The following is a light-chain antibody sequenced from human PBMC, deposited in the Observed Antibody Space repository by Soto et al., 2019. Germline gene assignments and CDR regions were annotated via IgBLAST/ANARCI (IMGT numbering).Light chain of an antibody. CDR3: QQYNNWPRT. Sequence: EKVMTQSPATLSVSLGERATLSCRASQSVSSNLAWYQQKPGQAPRLLISGASTRATGIPARFSGSGSGTEFTLTISSLQSEDFAVYYCQQYNNWPRTFGQGTKVDIK. CDR1: QSVSSN. CDR2: GAS. J-gene: IGKJ1*01. V-gene: IGKV3-15*01.